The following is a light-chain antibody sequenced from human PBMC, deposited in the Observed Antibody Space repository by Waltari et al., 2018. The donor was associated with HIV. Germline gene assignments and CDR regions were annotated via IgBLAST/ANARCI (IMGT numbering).Light chain of an antibody. J-gene: IGKJ1*01. CDR2: GAS. V-gene: IGKV3-15*01. CDR1: QSVSSN. Sequence: EIVLTQSPATLSVSTGDRATLSCRASQSVSSNLAWYQQKPGQAPRLHINGASTRATGIPARLSGRGSGIEFTLNISRLKSEDLAVYYCQQDNNWPPAFGQGTKVEIK. CDR3: QQDNNWPPA.